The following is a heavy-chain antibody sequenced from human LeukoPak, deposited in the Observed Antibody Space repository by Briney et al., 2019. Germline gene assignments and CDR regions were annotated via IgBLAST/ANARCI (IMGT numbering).Heavy chain of an antibody. Sequence: TSETLSLTCTVSGASISSSGYFWGWIRQPPGKGLEWIGNIYSSGTTYYNPSLKSRLTISVDTSKNQFSLKLSSVSATDAAVYYCARGTRVGNTGYSFDYWGHGTLVTVSS. CDR1: GASISSSGYF. D-gene: IGHD3-9*01. V-gene: IGHV4-39*01. CDR2: IYSSGTT. J-gene: IGHJ4*01. CDR3: ARGTRVGNTGYSFDY.